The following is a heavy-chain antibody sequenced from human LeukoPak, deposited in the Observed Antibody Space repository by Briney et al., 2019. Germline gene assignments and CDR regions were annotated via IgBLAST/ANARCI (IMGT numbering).Heavy chain of an antibody. D-gene: IGHD3-22*01. Sequence: GGSLRLSCAASGFTFSSYGMHWVRQAPGKGLEWVAVISYDGSNKYYADSVKGRFTISRDNSKNTLYLQMNSLRAEDTAVYYCARGGHYYYDSSGYYEYFQHWGQGTLVTVSS. CDR1: GFTFSSYG. CDR3: ARGGHYYYDSSGYYEYFQH. J-gene: IGHJ1*01. CDR2: ISYDGSNK. V-gene: IGHV3-30*03.